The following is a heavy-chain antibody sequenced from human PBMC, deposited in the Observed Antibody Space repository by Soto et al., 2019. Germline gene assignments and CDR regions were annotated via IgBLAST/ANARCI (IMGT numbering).Heavy chain of an antibody. D-gene: IGHD3-22*01. CDR1: GGSISSGDYY. J-gene: IGHJ5*02. CDR2: IYYSERT. CDR3: ARAATMIVVVGPRGCGP. Sequence: QVQLQESGPGRVKPSQTLSLTCTVSGGSISSGDYYWSWIRQPPGKGLEWIGYIYYSERTYYNPSLTSRVTVSVDPSENRFSLKLRYVSAAATAVYYCARAATMIVVVGPRGCGPWGQVTLLTVSS. V-gene: IGHV4-30-4*01.